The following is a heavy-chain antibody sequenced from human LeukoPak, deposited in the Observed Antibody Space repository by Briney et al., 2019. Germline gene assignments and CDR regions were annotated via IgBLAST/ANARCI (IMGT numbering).Heavy chain of an antibody. CDR3: ARVGGYCSSTSCDGWFDP. CDR1: GGSLSSYY. Sequence: SETLSLTCTVSGGSLSSYYWSWIRQPPGKGLEWIGYIYYSGSTNYNPSLKSRVTISVDTSKNQFSLKLSSVTAADTAVYYCARVGGYCSSTSCDGWFDPWGQGTLVTVSS. V-gene: IGHV4-59*01. CDR2: IYYSGST. D-gene: IGHD2-2*01. J-gene: IGHJ5*02.